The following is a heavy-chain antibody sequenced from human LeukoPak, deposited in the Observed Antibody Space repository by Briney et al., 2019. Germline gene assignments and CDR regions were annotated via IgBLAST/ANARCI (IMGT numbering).Heavy chain of an antibody. D-gene: IGHD1-26*01. Sequence: PSETLSLTCTVSGGSISSSSHSWGWIRQPPGKGLEWTGTIYYTGRTYYNPSLESRLTISVDTSKNQFSLKLTSVTAADTAVYYCARLGFSNSGSYLAPSDYWGQGTLVTVSS. J-gene: IGHJ4*02. CDR1: GGSISSSSHS. CDR3: ARLGFSNSGSYLAPSDY. V-gene: IGHV4-39*07. CDR2: IYYTGRT.